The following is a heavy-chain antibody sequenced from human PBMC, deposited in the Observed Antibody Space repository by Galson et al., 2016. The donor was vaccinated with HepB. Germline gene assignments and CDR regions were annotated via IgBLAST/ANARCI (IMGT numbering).Heavy chain of an antibody. CDR3: AKDEGFYTGMDF. Sequence: SETLSLTCAVSGGSMSSSDWWSWVRQSPGKGLEWIGYISDSESTNYNPSLKGRVTISLDRSKNQFSLRLNSMIAADTAVYYCAKDEGFYTGMDFWGQGTTVTVSS. CDR2: ISDSEST. J-gene: IGHJ6*02. CDR1: GGSMSSSDW. V-gene: IGHV4-4*02. D-gene: IGHD2-2*02.